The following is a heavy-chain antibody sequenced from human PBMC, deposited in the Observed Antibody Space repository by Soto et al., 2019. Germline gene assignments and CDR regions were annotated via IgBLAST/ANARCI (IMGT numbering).Heavy chain of an antibody. CDR2: IHLDDDK. Sequence: HITLRESGPALVQPTQPLTLTCTFSGFSLTTVGVGVAWIRQPPGKALEWLALIHLDDDKIYSPSHKSRLTVTKDTSKNPVVFTMSNLDPTDTATYYCAHRHVSRAYFDFCGQGTLVPVSS. V-gene: IGHV2-5*02. J-gene: IGHJ4*02. CDR3: AHRHVSRAYFDF. CDR1: GFSLTTVGVG.